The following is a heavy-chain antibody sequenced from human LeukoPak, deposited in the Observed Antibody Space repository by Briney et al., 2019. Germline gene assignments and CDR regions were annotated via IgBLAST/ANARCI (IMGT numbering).Heavy chain of an antibody. CDR3: AKGGDIVVVVAATSLFPLDY. V-gene: IGHV3-30*18. Sequence: PGRSLRLSCAASGFTFSSYGMHWVRQAPGKGLEWVAVISYDGSNKYYADSVKGRFTISRDNSKNTLYLQMNSLRAEDTAVYYCAKGGDIVVVVAATSLFPLDYWGQGTLVTVSS. CDR1: GFTFSSYG. J-gene: IGHJ4*02. CDR2: ISYDGSNK. D-gene: IGHD2-15*01.